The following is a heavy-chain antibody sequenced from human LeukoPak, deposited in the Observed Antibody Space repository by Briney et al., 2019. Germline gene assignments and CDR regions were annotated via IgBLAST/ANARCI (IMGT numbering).Heavy chain of an antibody. J-gene: IGHJ4*02. D-gene: IGHD3-22*01. V-gene: IGHV1-18*01. CDR3: ARTVYNYYDSSGYGKNDY. CDR2: INGYNGNT. Sequence: ASVKVSCKASGFSFSTYAINWVRQAPGQGLEWMGWINGYNGNTKYEQTVQGRVTMTTDTSTSTAYMELSSLRSEDTAVYYCARTVYNYYDSSGYGKNDYWGQGTLVTVSS. CDR1: GFSFSTYA.